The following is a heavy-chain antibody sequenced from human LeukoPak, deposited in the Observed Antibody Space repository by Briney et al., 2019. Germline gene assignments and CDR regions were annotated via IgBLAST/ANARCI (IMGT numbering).Heavy chain of an antibody. CDR3: AQTTKGWFDP. D-gene: IGHD1-7*01. CDR2: IYHSGST. J-gene: IGHJ5*02. Sequence: SGTLSLTCTVSGYSISSGYYWGWNRQPPGKGLEWIGSIYHSGSTYYNPSLKSRVTISVDTSKNQFSLKLSSVTAADTAVYYCAQTTKGWFDPWGQGTLVTVSS. CDR1: GYSISSGYY. V-gene: IGHV4-38-2*02.